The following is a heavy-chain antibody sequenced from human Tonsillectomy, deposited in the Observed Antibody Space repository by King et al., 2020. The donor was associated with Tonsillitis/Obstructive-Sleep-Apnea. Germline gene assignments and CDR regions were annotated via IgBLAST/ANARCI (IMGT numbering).Heavy chain of an antibody. J-gene: IGHJ4*02. CDR3: ARSPGGWIAARLFFDY. CDR2: ISYDGSNK. CDR1: GFTFSSYA. D-gene: IGHD6-6*01. V-gene: IGHV3-30*04. Sequence: VQLVESGGGVVQPGRSLRLSCAASGFTFSSYAMHWVRQAPGKGLEWVALISYDGSNKYYADSVKGRFTISRDNSKSTLYLQMNSLRPEDTAVYYCARSPGGWIAARLFFDYWGQGTLVTVSS.